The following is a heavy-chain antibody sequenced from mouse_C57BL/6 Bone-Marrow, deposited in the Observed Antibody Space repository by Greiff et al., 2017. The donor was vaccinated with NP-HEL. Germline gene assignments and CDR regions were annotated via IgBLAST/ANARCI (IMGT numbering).Heavy chain of an antibody. D-gene: IGHD2-3*01. V-gene: IGHV5-4*01. Sequence: EVMLVESGGGLVKPGGSLKLSCAASGFTFSSYAMSWVRQTPEKRLEWVATISDGGSYTYYPDNVKGRFTISRDNAKNNLYLQMSHLKSEDTAMYYCAREGFYDGYPPWFAYWGQGTLVTVSA. CDR2: ISDGGSYT. CDR3: AREGFYDGYPPWFAY. J-gene: IGHJ3*01. CDR1: GFTFSSYA.